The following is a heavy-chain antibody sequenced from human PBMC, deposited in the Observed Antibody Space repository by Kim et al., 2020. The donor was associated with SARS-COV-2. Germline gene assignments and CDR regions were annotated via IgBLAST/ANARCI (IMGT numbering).Heavy chain of an antibody. D-gene: IGHD3-22*01. CDR3: ATDYYDSSGYSAFDY. V-gene: IGHV4-34*01. Sequence: PSLKSRVTISVDTSKNQFSLKLSSVTAADTAVYYCATDYYDSSGYSAFDYWGQGTLVTVSS. J-gene: IGHJ4*02.